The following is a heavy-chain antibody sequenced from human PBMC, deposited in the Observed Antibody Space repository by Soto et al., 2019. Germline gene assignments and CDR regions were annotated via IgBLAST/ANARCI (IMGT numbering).Heavy chain of an antibody. CDR2: IQSGGPT. CDR1: GFTVSSKY. V-gene: IGHV3-66*01. Sequence: PGGSLRLSCAASGFTVSSKYMSWVRQAPGKGLEWVSLIQSGGPTYYADSVKGRFTISRDTSENTLHLQMDSLRAEDTAVYYCARVAELYGGGRCYGYYFDVWGKGTTVTVSS. CDR3: ARVAELYGGGRCYGYYFDV. D-gene: IGHD2-15*01. J-gene: IGHJ6*03.